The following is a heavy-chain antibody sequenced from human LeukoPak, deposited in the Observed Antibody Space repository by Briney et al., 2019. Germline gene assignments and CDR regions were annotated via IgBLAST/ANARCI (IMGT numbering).Heavy chain of an antibody. V-gene: IGHV1-46*01. Sequence: ASVKVSCKASGYTFTDYYINWVRQAPGQGLEWMGIINPRGGSTNYAQKFQGRVTMTEDTSTDTAYMELSSLRSEDTAVYYCATGLGATNSDYWGQGTLVTVSS. CDR3: ATGLGATNSDY. J-gene: IGHJ4*02. CDR2: INPRGGST. D-gene: IGHD1-26*01. CDR1: GYTFTDYY.